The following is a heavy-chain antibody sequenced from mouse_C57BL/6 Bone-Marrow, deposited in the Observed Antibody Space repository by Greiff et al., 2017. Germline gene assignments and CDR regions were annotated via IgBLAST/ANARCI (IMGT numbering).Heavy chain of an antibody. Sequence: VKLMESGAELARPGASVKLSCKASGYTFTSYGISWVKQRNGQGLEWIGEIYPRSGNTYYNEKFKGKATLTADKSSSTAYMELRSLTSEYSAVYFCARSRRYPWFAYWGQGTLVTVSA. D-gene: IGHD2-14*01. CDR2: IYPRSGNT. V-gene: IGHV1-81*01. CDR1: GYTFTSYG. J-gene: IGHJ3*01. CDR3: ARSRRYPWFAY.